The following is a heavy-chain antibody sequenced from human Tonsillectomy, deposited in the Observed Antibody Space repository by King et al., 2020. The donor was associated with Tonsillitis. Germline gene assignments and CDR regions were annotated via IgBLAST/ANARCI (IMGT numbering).Heavy chain of an antibody. CDR1: GFIFSTYW. D-gene: IGHD3-9*01. V-gene: IGHV3-7*03. CDR2: IKEDGSGK. CDR3: ARDRASYYNILTGYYDAFDV. Sequence: VQLVEAGGGLVQSGGSLRVSCAAPGFIFSTYWMTWVRQAPGKGWEWVANIKEDGSGKYYLDSVKGRFTISRDNAKNSLYLQMSSLRAEDSAVYYCARDRASYYNILTGYYDAFDVWGQGTMVTVSS. J-gene: IGHJ3*01.